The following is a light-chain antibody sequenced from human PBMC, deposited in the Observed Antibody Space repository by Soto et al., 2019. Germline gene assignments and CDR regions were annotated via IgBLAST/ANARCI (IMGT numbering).Light chain of an antibody. Sequence: DIQMTQSPSTLSASVGDRVTITCRASQSISTWLAWYQQKPGKAPNLLIYKASSLESGVPSRFSGSGSGTEFNLTISSRQTDDFATYYCQQYNSYPTFGQGTKVEIK. V-gene: IGKV1-5*03. CDR1: QSISTW. CDR2: KAS. J-gene: IGKJ1*01. CDR3: QQYNSYPT.